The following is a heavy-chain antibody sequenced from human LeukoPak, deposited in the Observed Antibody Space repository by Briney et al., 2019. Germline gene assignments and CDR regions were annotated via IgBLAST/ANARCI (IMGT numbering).Heavy chain of an antibody. V-gene: IGHV3-11*01. CDR2: ISSSGSTI. Sequence: KTGGSLRLSCAASGFTFSDYYMSWIRQAPGKGLEWVSYISSSGSTIYYADSVKGRFTISRDNAKNSLYLQMNSLRAEDTAVYYCARPYCSSTSCYAGPFSYMDVWGKGTTVTVSS. J-gene: IGHJ6*03. CDR1: GFTFSDYY. D-gene: IGHD2-2*01. CDR3: ARPYCSSTSCYAGPFSYMDV.